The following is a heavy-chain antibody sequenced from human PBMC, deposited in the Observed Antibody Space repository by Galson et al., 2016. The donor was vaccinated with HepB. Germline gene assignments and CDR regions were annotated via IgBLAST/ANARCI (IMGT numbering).Heavy chain of an antibody. CDR2: IYYSGRT. CDR1: GASVSSNSFY. Sequence: TLSLPCSVSGASVSSNSFYWAWIRQPPGTGLEWIGSIYYSGRTYNNPSLKLRVTMSVDTSKNYFSLKLTSVTAADTAVYYCARQTITAAGDYWGQGTLVTVSS. V-gene: IGHV4-39*01. CDR3: ARQTITAAGDY. D-gene: IGHD6-13*01. J-gene: IGHJ4*02.